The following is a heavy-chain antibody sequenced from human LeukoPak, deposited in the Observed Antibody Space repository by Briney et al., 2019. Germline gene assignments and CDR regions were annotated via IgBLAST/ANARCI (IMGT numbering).Heavy chain of an antibody. D-gene: IGHD3-22*01. Sequence: GGSLRLSCAASGFTFSSYGMHWVRQAPGKGLEWVAFIRYDGSNKQYEDSVKGRFIISRDNSKTTLYLKMNSLKVEDTAVYYCARDRTMVMGPYYYDSSGYFDYWGQGTLVTVSS. J-gene: IGHJ4*02. V-gene: IGHV3-30*02. CDR3: ARDRTMVMGPYYYDSSGYFDY. CDR1: GFTFSSYG. CDR2: IRYDGSNK.